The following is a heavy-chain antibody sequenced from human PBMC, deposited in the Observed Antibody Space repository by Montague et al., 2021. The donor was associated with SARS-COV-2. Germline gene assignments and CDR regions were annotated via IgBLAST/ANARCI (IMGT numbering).Heavy chain of an antibody. CDR3: ARDTRIQLWFDRDYYYGMDV. CDR1: GDSVSSNSAA. J-gene: IGHJ6*02. D-gene: IGHD5-18*01. Sequence: CAISGDSVSSNSAAWNWIRQSPSRGLEWLGRTYYRSKWYNDYAVSVKSRITINPDISKNQFSLQLNSVTPEDTAVYYCARDTRIQLWFDRDYYYGMDVWGQRTTVTVSS. CDR2: TYYRSKWYN. V-gene: IGHV6-1*01.